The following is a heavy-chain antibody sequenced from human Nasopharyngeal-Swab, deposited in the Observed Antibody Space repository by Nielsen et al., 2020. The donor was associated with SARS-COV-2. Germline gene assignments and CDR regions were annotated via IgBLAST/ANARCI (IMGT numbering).Heavy chain of an antibody. D-gene: IGHD2-15*01. Sequence: GGSLRLSCAASGFTFSSYAMSWVRQAPGKGLEWVSAISGSGGSTYYADSVKGRFTISRDNSKNTLYLQMNSLRAEDTAVYYCASSTTHYYYYGMDVWGQGTTVTVSS. CDR3: ASSTTHYYYYGMDV. J-gene: IGHJ6*02. CDR1: GFTFSSYA. V-gene: IGHV3-23*01. CDR2: ISGSGGST.